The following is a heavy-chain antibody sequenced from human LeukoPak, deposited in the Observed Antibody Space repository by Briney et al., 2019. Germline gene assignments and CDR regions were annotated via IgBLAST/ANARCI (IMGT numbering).Heavy chain of an antibody. J-gene: IGHJ4*02. CDR1: GGTFSSYA. CDR3: ARRWFTMVRGVPTYYFDY. V-gene: IGHV1-69*05. D-gene: IGHD3-10*01. Sequence: GASVKVSCKASGGTFSSYAISWVRPAPGQGLEWMGGIIPIFGTANYAQKFQGRVTITTDESTSTAYMELSSLRSEDTAVYYCARRWFTMVRGVPTYYFDYWGQGTLVTVSS. CDR2: IIPIFGTA.